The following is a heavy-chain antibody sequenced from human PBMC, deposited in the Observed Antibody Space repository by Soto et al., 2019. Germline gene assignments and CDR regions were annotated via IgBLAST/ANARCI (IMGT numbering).Heavy chain of an antibody. CDR2: ICGSGGCT. CDR1: GISFSSYA. V-gene: IGHV3-23*01. J-gene: IGHJ4*02. D-gene: IGHD6-13*01. CDR3: AKIVYAAGLFV. Sequence: GGSLRLSCSASGISFSSYAMSWVRQALGKGLEWVSSICGSGGCTYYADSVKGRFTISRDDSKNTLYLQMNSLRAEDTAVYYCAKIVYAAGLFVWGQGTLVTVSS.